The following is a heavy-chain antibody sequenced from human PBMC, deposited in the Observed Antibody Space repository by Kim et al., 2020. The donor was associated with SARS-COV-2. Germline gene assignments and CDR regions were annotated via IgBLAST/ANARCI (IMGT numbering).Heavy chain of an antibody. CDR3: ASWLGYYYDSSGEGYFDY. V-gene: IGHV3-53*01. CDR2: IYSGGST. CDR1: GFTVSSNY. D-gene: IGHD3-22*01. J-gene: IGHJ4*02. Sequence: GGSLRLSCAASGFTVSSNYMSWVRQAPGKGLEWVSVIYSGGSTYYADSVKGRFTISRDNSKNTLYLQMNSLRAEDTAVYYCASWLGYYYDSSGEGYFDYWGQGTLVTVSS.